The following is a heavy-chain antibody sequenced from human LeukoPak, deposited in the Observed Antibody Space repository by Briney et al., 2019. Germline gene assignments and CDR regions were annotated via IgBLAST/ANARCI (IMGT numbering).Heavy chain of an antibody. J-gene: IGHJ4*02. CDR3: ARAGQWLDFDY. D-gene: IGHD6-19*01. V-gene: IGHV4-59*01. Sequence: SETLSLTCTVSGGSISSYYWSWIRQPPGKGLEWIGYIYYSGSTNYNPSLKSRVTISVDTSKNQFSLKLSSVTAADTAVYYCARAGQWLDFDYWGQGTLVTVSS. CDR2: IYYSGST. CDR1: GGSISSYY.